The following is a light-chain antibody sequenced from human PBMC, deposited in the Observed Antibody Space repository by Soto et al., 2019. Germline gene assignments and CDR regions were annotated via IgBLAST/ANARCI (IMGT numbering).Light chain of an antibody. V-gene: IGKV4-1*01. CDR3: QQYYSTPRT. CDR2: WAS. Sequence: DIVMTQSPDSLAVSLAERATINCKSSQSVIHTSNNKSYLAWYQQKPGQPPELLLYWASARESGVPDRFSGSGSGTDFTLTISSLQAEDVAVYYCQQYYSTPRTFGQGTKVDIK. CDR1: QSVIHTSNNKSY. J-gene: IGKJ2*01.